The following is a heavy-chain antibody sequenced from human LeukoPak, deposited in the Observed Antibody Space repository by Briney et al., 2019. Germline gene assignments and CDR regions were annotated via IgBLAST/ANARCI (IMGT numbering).Heavy chain of an antibody. CDR3: ARGLRYYYGSGSYPPGVYYFDY. V-gene: IGHV4-34*01. CDR1: GGSFSGYY. CDR2: INHSGST. J-gene: IGHJ4*02. D-gene: IGHD3-10*01. Sequence: SETLSLTCAVYGGSFSGYYWSWIRQPPGKGLEWIGEINHSGSTNYNPSLKSRVTISVDTSKNQFSLKLSSVTAADTAVCYCARGLRYYYGSGSYPPGVYYFDYWGQGTLVTVSS.